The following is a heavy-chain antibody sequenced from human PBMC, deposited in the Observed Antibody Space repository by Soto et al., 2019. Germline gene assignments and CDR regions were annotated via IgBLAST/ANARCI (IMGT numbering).Heavy chain of an antibody. Sequence: ASVKVSCKASGGTFSSYAISWVRQAPGQGLEWMGGIIPIFGTANYAQKFQGRVTITADESTSTAYMELSSLRSEDTAVYYCARRATDYSNSNWFDPWGQGTLVTVSS. V-gene: IGHV1-69*13. CDR3: ARRATDYSNSNWFDP. CDR1: GGTFSSYA. J-gene: IGHJ5*02. CDR2: IIPIFGTA. D-gene: IGHD4-4*01.